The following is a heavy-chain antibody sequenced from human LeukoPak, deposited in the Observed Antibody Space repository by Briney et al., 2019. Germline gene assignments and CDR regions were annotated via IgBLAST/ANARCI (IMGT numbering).Heavy chain of an antibody. J-gene: IGHJ4*02. Sequence: PGGSLRLSCAASGFTFSSYAMSWVRQAPGKGLEWVSAISGSGGSTYYADSVKGRFTISRDNSKNTRYLQMNSLRAEDTAVYYCATWADILTGYYPYYFDYWGQGTLVTVSS. CDR1: GFTFSSYA. V-gene: IGHV3-23*01. CDR2: ISGSGGST. D-gene: IGHD3-9*01. CDR3: ATWADILTGYYPYYFDY.